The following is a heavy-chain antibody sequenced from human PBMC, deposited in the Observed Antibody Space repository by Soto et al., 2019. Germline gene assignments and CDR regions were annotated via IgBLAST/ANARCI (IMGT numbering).Heavy chain of an antibody. CDR1: GFTFTGYW. J-gene: IGHJ6*04. D-gene: IGHD2-21*01. CDR3: VREIASRL. V-gene: IGHV3-7*01. CDR2: INKDGSEK. Sequence: EVQVVESGGGLVQPGGSLSLSCAAPGFTFTGYWMTWVRQAPGRGLEWVANINKDGSEKSYVDSVKGRFTISRDNAKSSLYLQMNSLRAADTAVYYCVREIASRLWGKGTTVIVSS.